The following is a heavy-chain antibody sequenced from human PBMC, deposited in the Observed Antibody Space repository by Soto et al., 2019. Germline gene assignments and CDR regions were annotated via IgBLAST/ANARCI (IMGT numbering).Heavy chain of an antibody. J-gene: IGHJ4*02. Sequence: GGSLRLSCAASGFTFSSYGMHWVRQAPGKGLEWVAVIWYDGSNKYYADSVKGRFTISRDNSKNTLYLQMNSLRAEDTAVYYCARGARPIRSKKEWLGLDHYFDYWGQGTLVTVSS. CDR3: ARGARPIRSKKEWLGLDHYFDY. CDR1: GFTFSSYG. D-gene: IGHD6-19*01. CDR2: IWYDGSNK. V-gene: IGHV3-33*01.